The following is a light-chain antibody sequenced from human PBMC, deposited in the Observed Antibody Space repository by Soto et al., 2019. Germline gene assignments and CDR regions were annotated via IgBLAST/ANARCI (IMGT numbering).Light chain of an antibody. Sequence: EIVLTQSPGTLSLSPWERATLSCRASQSVSSNLAWYQQKPGQAPRLLIYDASSRATGIPDRFSGGGSGTDFTLTISRLEPEDFAVYYCQQFSSYPLTFGGGTKVDIK. CDR2: DAS. CDR3: QQFSSYPLT. V-gene: IGKV3-20*01. CDR1: QSVSSN. J-gene: IGKJ4*01.